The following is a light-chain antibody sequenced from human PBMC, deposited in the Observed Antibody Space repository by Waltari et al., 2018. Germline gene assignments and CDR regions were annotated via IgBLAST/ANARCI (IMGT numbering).Light chain of an antibody. V-gene: IGKV1-13*02. J-gene: IGKJ1*01. CDR1: QGISSA. Sequence: AFQLTQSPSTLSASIGDRVNITCRASQGISSALAWYQRKPGKAPKLLIYDASSLEGGVPSRFSGSGSGTDFTLTISSLQPEDSAIYYCQQYNIWPWTFGQGTKVDIK. CDR3: QQYNIWPWT. CDR2: DAS.